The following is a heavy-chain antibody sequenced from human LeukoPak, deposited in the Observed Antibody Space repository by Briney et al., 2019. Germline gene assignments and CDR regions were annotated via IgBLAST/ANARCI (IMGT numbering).Heavy chain of an antibody. CDR2: IYYSGST. D-gene: IGHD6-19*01. J-gene: IGHJ4*02. CDR1: GGSISSHY. Sequence: SENLSLPCTVSGGSISSHYRSWVRDPPGKGMEWVGYIYYSGSTNYNPSLKSRVTISVDTSKNQFSLKLSSVTAADTAVYYCARARYSSGWYDYWGQGTLVTVSS. V-gene: IGHV4-59*11. CDR3: ARARYSSGWYDY.